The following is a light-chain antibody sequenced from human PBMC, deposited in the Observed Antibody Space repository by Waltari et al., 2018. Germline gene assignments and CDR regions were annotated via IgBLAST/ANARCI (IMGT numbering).Light chain of an antibody. CDR2: LGS. CDR1: QSLLHSNGYTH. V-gene: IGKV2-28*01. CDR3: MQALQTPRT. Sequence: DIVMTQSPLSLPVTPGEPASIPCRSSQSLLHSNGYTHLDWYLQKPGQSPHLLIYLGSNRASGVPDRFSGSGSGTDFTLTISRVEAEDVGVYYCMQALQTPRTFGQGTKVEIK. J-gene: IGKJ1*01.